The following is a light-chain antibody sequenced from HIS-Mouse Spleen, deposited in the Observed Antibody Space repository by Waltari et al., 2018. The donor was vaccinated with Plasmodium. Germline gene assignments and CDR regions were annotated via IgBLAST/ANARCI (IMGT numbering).Light chain of an antibody. CDR2: GAS. V-gene: IGKV3-15*01. J-gene: IGKJ3*01. CDR3: QQYNNWSFT. Sequence: EIVMTQSPATLSVSPGERATLSCRASPSVSSNVAWYQQKPGQAPRLLIYGASTRATGIPARFSGSGSGTEFTLTISSLQSEDFAVYYCQQYNNWSFTFGPGTKVDIK. CDR1: PSVSSN.